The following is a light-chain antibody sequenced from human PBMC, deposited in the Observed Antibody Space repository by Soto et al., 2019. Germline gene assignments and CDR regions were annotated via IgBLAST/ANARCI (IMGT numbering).Light chain of an antibody. V-gene: IGLV2-23*01. Sequence: QSALTQPASVSGSPGQSITISCTGTSSDVGSYNLVSWYQQHPGKAPKLMIYEGSKRPSGVSNRFSGSTSGNTASLTISGLQAEDEADYYCCSYAGSSTLNVVFGGGTKLTVL. CDR3: CSYAGSSTLNVV. CDR2: EGS. CDR1: SSDVGSYNL. J-gene: IGLJ2*01.